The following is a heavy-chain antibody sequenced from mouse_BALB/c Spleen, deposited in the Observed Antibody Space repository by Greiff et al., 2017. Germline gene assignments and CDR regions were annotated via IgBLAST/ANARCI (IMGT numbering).Heavy chain of an antibody. J-gene: IGHJ3*01. D-gene: IGHD1-1*01. CDR1: GFTFSSYA. CDR3: ATEGRYYGSRHFAY. CDR2: ISSGGST. Sequence: EVKLVESGGGLVQPGGSLKLSCAASGFTFSSYAMSWVRQTPEKRLEWVASISSGGSTYYPDSVKGRFTISRDNARNILYLQMSSLRSEDTAMYYCATEGRYYGSRHFAYWGQGTLVTVSA. V-gene: IGHV5-6-5*01.